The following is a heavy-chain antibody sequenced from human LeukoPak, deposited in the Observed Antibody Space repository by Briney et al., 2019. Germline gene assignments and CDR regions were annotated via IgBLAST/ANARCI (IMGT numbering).Heavy chain of an antibody. V-gene: IGHV4-30-2*02. Sequence: SETLSLTCVVSGGSISSGGYSWSWIRQPPGTGLEWIGYIYHSGSTYYNLSLKSRVTISVDRSKNQFSLKLSSVTAADTAVYYCASYSYYYDSSGYFDYWGQGTLVTVSS. CDR3: ASYSYYYDSSGYFDY. CDR1: GGSISSGGYS. J-gene: IGHJ4*02. D-gene: IGHD3-22*01. CDR2: IYHSGST.